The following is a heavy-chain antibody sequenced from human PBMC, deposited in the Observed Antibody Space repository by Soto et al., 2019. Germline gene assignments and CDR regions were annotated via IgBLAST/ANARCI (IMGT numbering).Heavy chain of an antibody. CDR2: IIPIFGTA. D-gene: IGHD4-17*01. J-gene: IGHJ6*02. Sequence: ASVKVSCKASGGTFSSYAISWVRQAPGQGLEWMGGIIPIFGTANYAQKFQGRVTITADESTSTAYMELSSLRSEDTAVYYCARATSTTVVMDPLFRMDVWGQGTTVTVSS. CDR1: GGTFSSYA. CDR3: ARATSTTVVMDPLFRMDV. V-gene: IGHV1-69*13.